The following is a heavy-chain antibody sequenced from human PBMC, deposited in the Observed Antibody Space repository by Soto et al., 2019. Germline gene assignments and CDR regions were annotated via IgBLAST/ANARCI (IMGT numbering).Heavy chain of an antibody. D-gene: IGHD6-19*01. CDR1: GYTFTSYD. CDR2: MNPNSGNT. CDR3: ARTRVGAVAGT. Sequence: QVQLVQSGAEVKKPGASVKVTCKASGYTFTSYDSHWVRQATGLGPEWMGWMNPNSGNTVYAQKFQGRVTMTGNTSMSTAYMELSSLRSEDTAVYYCARTRVGAVAGTWGQGTLVTVSS. J-gene: IGHJ5*02. V-gene: IGHV1-8*01.